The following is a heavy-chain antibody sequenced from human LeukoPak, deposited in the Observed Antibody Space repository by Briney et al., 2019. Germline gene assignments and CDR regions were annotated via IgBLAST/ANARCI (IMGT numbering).Heavy chain of an antibody. CDR2: ISGSSGST. CDR3: AKEEADGIAAAGTLFRA. J-gene: IGHJ4*02. D-gene: IGHD6-13*01. Sequence: PGGSLRLSCAASGFTFSSYAMSWVRQAPGKGLEWVSAISGSSGSTYYADSVKGRFTISRDNSKNTLYLQMNSLRAEDTAVYYCAKEEADGIAAAGTLFRAWGQGTLVTVSS. CDR1: GFTFSSYA. V-gene: IGHV3-23*01.